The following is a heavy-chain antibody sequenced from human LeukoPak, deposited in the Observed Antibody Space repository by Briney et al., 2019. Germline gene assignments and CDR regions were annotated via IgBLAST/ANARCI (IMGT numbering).Heavy chain of an antibody. CDR2: INHSGST. D-gene: IGHD6-13*01. CDR1: GGSFSGYY. V-gene: IGHV4-34*01. CDR3: ARRYSSSWFPGWFDP. J-gene: IGHJ5*02. Sequence: PSETLSLTCAVYGGSFSGYYWSWIRQPPGKGLEWIGEINHSGSTNYNPSLKSRVTISVDTSKNQFSLKLSSVTAADTAVYYCARRYSSSWFPGWFDPWGQGTLVTVSS.